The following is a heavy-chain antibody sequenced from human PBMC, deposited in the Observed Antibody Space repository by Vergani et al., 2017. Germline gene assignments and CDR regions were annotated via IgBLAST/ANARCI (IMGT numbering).Heavy chain of an antibody. J-gene: IGHJ4*02. CDR3: ARAYYYDSSGYYFDY. V-gene: IGHV4-61*05. CDR1: GGSISSSSYY. CDR2: IYYSGST. Sequence: QLQLQESGPGLVKPSETLSLTCTVSGGSISSSSYYWGWIRQPPGKGLEWIGYIYYSGSTNYNPSLKSRVTISVDTSKNQFSLKLSSVTAADTAVYYCARAYYYDSSGYYFDYWGQGTLVTVSS. D-gene: IGHD3-22*01.